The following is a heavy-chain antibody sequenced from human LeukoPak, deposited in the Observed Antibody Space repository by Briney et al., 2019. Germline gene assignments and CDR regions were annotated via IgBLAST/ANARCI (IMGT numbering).Heavy chain of an antibody. CDR1: GGSISSYY. CDR2: ISYSGST. V-gene: IGHV4-59*01. D-gene: IGHD1-1*01. CDR3: AREGTAGTNLNWFDP. Sequence: PSETLSLTCTVSGGSISSYYWSWIRQPPGKGLERIGYISYSGSTNFNPSLKSRVTISVDTSKNQFSLKLSSVTAADTAVYYCAREGTAGTNLNWFDPWGQGTLVTVSS. J-gene: IGHJ5*02.